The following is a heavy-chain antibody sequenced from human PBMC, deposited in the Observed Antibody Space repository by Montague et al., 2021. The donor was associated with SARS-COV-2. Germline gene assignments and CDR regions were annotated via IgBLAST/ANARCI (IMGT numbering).Heavy chain of an antibody. CDR1: GGSISSSSYY. CDR2: IYYSGST. V-gene: IGHV4-39*01. J-gene: IGHJ5*02. D-gene: IGHD3-3*01. Sequence: SETLSLTCTVSGGSISSSSYYWGWIRQPPGKGLEWIGSIYYSGSTYYNPSLKSRVTISVDTSKNQFSLKLSSVTAADTAVYYCAGLGSPRITIFGVVTHNWFDPWGQGTLVTVSP. CDR3: AGLGSPRITIFGVVTHNWFDP.